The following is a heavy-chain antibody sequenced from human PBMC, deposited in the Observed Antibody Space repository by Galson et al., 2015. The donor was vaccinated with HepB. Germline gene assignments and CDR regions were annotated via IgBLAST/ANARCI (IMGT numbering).Heavy chain of an antibody. V-gene: IGHV1-3*01. J-gene: IGHJ4*02. CDR2: INAGNGNT. Sequence: SVKVSCKASGYTFTSYAMHWVRQAPGQRLEWMGWINAGNGNTKYSQKFQGRVTITRDTSASTAYMELSSLRSEDTAVYYCARGDLGVPAAVEYYFDYWGQGTLVTVSS. D-gene: IGHD2-2*01. CDR3: ARGDLGVPAAVEYYFDY. CDR1: GYTFTSYA.